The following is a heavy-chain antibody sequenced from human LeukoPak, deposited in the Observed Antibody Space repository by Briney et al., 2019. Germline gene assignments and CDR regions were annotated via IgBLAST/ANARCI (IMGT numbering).Heavy chain of an antibody. CDR2: ISWDGGRT. D-gene: IGHD3-3*01. V-gene: IGHV3-43*01. J-gene: IGHJ4*02. CDR1: GFTFDEYS. Sequence: GGSLRLSCAASGFTFDEYSMQWVCQAPGKGLEWVSVISWDGGRTYYADSVKGRFTISRDNSKKSLYLQRNSLRTEDTAFYYCGKDIQHYDFWSGYEYRGQGTLVTVSS. CDR3: GKDIQHYDFWSGYEY.